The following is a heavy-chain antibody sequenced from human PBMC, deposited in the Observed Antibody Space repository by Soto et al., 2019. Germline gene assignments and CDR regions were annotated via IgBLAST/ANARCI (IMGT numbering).Heavy chain of an antibody. Sequence: QVQLQQWGAGLLKPSETLSLTCAVYGGSFSGYYWSWIRQPPGKGLEWIGGINHSGSTNYNPSLKTRVTISVDTAKNQFSLKLSSVTAADTAVYYCARAGLPMVRGVHHPFDPWGQGTLVTVSS. D-gene: IGHD3-10*01. V-gene: IGHV4-34*01. CDR1: GGSFSGYY. CDR3: ARAGLPMVRGVHHPFDP. CDR2: INHSGST. J-gene: IGHJ5*02.